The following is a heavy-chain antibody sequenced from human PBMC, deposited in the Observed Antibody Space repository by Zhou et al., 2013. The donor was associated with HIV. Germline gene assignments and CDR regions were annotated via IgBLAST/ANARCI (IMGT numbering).Heavy chain of an antibody. V-gene: IGHV1-24*01. D-gene: IGHD3-16*01. CDR1: GYTLADLA. J-gene: IGHJ4*02. Sequence: QVQLLQSGAEVKPPGASVKVSCKVFGYTLADLAIHWVRLPPGQGLEWMGGFDPEDVMTVYAQKFEGRVSLTQDASSDTAYMSMSGLTSDDTAVYYCGTTPPPWTGSTSGHDCEFGGGDYWGRGNPGRPCP. CDR2: FDPEDVMT. CDR3: GTTPPPWTGSTSGHDCEFGGGDY.